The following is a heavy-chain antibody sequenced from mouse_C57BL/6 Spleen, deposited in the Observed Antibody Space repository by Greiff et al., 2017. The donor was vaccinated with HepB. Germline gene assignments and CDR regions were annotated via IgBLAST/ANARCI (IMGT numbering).Heavy chain of an antibody. Sequence: QVQLKESGAELVRPGASVTLSCKASGYTFTDYEMHWVKQTPVHGLEWIGAIDPETGGTAYNQKFKGKAILTADKSSSTAYMELRSLTSEDSAVYYCTRSGQLRLRGAMDYWGQGTSVTVSS. V-gene: IGHV1-15*01. CDR1: GYTFTDYE. D-gene: IGHD3-2*02. CDR2: IDPETGGT. CDR3: TRSGQLRLRGAMDY. J-gene: IGHJ4*01.